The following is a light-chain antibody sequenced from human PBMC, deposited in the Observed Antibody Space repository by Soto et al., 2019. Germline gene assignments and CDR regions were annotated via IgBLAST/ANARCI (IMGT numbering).Light chain of an antibody. CDR1: QNIRSR. CDR2: DAS. J-gene: IGKJ1*01. Sequence: DFQMTQSPSTLSASVGDRVTITCRASQNIRSRLAWFQQKPGKAPKLLIYDASSLESGVPQRFSGSGFGTEFTLTISRLQTDDFSTHYCQKYHSYWPFGQGNKVE. CDR3: QKYHSYWP. V-gene: IGKV1-5*01.